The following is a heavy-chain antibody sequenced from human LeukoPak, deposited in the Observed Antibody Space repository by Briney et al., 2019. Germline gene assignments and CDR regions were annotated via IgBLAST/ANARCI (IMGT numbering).Heavy chain of an antibody. CDR1: GGSISSYY. CDR3: ARGGSGSYLGFDY. J-gene: IGHJ4*02. V-gene: IGHV4-59*01. Sequence: SETLSLTCTVSGGSISSYYWSWIRQPPEKGLEWIGYIYYSGSTNYNPSLKSRVTISVDTSKNQFSLKLSSVTAADTAVYYCARGGSGSYLGFDYWGQGTLVTVSS. CDR2: IYYSGST. D-gene: IGHD1-26*01.